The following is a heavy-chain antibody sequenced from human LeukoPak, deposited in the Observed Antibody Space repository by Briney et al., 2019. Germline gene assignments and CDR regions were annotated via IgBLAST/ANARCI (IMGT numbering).Heavy chain of an antibody. D-gene: IGHD6-19*01. CDR2: IYYSGST. V-gene: IGHV4-59*05. Sequence: SETLSLTCTVSGSSISSYYWSWIRQPAGKGLEWIGSIYYSGSTYYNPSLKSRVTISVDTSKNQFSLKLSSVTAADTAVYYCASGSSGWSDYYYYYGMDVWGQGTTVTVSS. CDR1: GSSISSYY. CDR3: ASGSSGWSDYYYYYGMDV. J-gene: IGHJ6*02.